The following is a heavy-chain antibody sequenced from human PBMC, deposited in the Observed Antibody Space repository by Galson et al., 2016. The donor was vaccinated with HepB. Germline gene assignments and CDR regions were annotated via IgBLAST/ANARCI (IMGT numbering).Heavy chain of an antibody. CDR1: GFTFNNYA. CDR2: IGGSARGA. D-gene: IGHD2-2*01. Sequence: SLRLSCAATGFTFNNYAMHWVRQAPGKGLEWVSGIGGSARGAHYADSVKGRFTISRDNSKNTLYLQMNSLRAEDTATYYCTKDHLIVIVPAAGNWFDPWGQGTLVTVSS. J-gene: IGHJ5*02. CDR3: TKDHLIVIVPAAGNWFDP. V-gene: IGHV3-23*01.